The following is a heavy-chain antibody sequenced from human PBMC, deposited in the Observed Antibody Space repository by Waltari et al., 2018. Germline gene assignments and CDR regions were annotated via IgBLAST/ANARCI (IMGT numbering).Heavy chain of an antibody. CDR2: IYYSGST. Sequence: QLQLQESGPGLVKPSETLSLTCTVSGGSISSSSYYWGWIRQPPGKGLEWIGSIYYSGSTYYNPSLKSRVTISVDTSKNQCSLKLSSVTAADTAVYYCAREGYCSGGSCYDYWGQGTLVTVSS. D-gene: IGHD2-15*01. CDR1: GGSISSSSYY. V-gene: IGHV4-39*07. CDR3: AREGYCSGGSCYDY. J-gene: IGHJ4*02.